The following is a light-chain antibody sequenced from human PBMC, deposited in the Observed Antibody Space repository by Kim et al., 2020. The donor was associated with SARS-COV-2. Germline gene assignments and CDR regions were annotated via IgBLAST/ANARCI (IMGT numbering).Light chain of an antibody. V-gene: IGKV1-17*03. CDR2: VAS. J-gene: IGKJ1*01. Sequence: DIQMTQSPSAMSASVGDRVTTTCRASQGINNYLAWFQQKPGKVPKCLIYVASGLQTGVPSRFSGSGSGTEFTLTINSLQPEDFATYYCLQYHNYPWTFGQGTKVDIK. CDR1: QGINNY. CDR3: LQYHNYPWT.